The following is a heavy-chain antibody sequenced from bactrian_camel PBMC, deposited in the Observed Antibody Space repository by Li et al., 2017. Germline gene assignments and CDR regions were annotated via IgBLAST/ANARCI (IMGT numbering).Heavy chain of an antibody. Sequence: GGGSVPAGGSLRLSCDTSVFTGSSYCMAWFRQAPRKEREFVAIINTGDGDTTYADSVKGRVTISGDSAGSTVYLAMTGLQPEDTAMYYCSAAPPGYSHGFCAPTWNFPFGSWGQGTQVTVS. J-gene: IGHJ6*01. CDR2: INTGDGDT. V-gene: IGHV3S25*01. D-gene: IGHD3*01. CDR3: SAAPPGYSHGFCAPTWNFPFGS. CDR1: VFTGSSYC.